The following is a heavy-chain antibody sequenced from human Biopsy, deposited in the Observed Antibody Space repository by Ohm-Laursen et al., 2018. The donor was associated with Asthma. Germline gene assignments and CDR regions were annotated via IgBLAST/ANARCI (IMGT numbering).Heavy chain of an antibody. Sequence: SLRLSCAASRFTYEMHWVRRAPGTGLEWVAVISYDGSSIYYADSVKGRFTISRDNSKNTLSLQMNSLTAEETAVYYCAREGVAGTHIEDWGQGTLVTVSS. CDR3: AREGVAGTHIED. CDR1: RFTYE. CDR2: ISYDGSSI. V-gene: IGHV3-30-3*01. J-gene: IGHJ4*02. D-gene: IGHD6-19*01.